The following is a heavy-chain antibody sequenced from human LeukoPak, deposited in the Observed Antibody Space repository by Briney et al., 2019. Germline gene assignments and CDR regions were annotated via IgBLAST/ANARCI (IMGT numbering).Heavy chain of an antibody. Sequence: SETLSLTCTVSGGSISNYYWSWIRQPPGKGLEWIGYIYYSGSTNYNPSLKSRVAISVDRSKNQFSLKLSSVTAADTAVYYCARDREAALTYWGQGTLVTVSS. CDR2: IYYSGST. J-gene: IGHJ4*02. V-gene: IGHV4-59*12. CDR1: GGSISNYY. D-gene: IGHD6-6*01. CDR3: ARDREAALTY.